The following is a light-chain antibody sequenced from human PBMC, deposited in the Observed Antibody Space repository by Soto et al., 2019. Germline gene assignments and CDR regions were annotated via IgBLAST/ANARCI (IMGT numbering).Light chain of an antibody. CDR1: SSDVGGYNY. Sequence: LTQPASVSGSPGQSITISCTGTSSDVGGYNYVSWYQHHPGKAPKLMIYDVSNRPSGVSNRFSGSKSGNTASLTISGLQPEDAADYYCSSYTTSNTRQIVFGTGTKVTVL. J-gene: IGLJ1*01. CDR3: SSYTTSNTRQIV. V-gene: IGLV2-14*03. CDR2: DVS.